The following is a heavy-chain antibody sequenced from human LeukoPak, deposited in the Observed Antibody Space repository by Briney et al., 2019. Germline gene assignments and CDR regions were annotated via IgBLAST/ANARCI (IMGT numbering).Heavy chain of an antibody. Sequence: VASVKVSCKASGGTFSSYAISWVRQAPGQGLEWMGWISAYNGNTNYAQKLQGRVTMTTDTSTSTAYMELRSLRSDDTAVYYCARDRYQLPNDAFDIWGQGTMVTVSS. V-gene: IGHV1-18*01. J-gene: IGHJ3*02. CDR3: ARDRYQLPNDAFDI. CDR1: GGTFSSYA. D-gene: IGHD2-2*01. CDR2: ISAYNGNT.